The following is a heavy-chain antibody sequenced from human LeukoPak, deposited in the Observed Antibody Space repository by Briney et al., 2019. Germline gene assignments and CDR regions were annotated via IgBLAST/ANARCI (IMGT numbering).Heavy chain of an antibody. V-gene: IGHV4-4*07. CDR3: AREFSF. Sequence: TSETLSLTCTFSGGSISSYYWTWIRQPAGKGLEWIGHIYTSGSTNYNPSLKSRVTMSLDTSKNQFSLKLTSVTAADTAVYNCAREFSFWGQGTMVTVSS. CDR2: IYTSGST. J-gene: IGHJ3*01. CDR1: GGSISSYY.